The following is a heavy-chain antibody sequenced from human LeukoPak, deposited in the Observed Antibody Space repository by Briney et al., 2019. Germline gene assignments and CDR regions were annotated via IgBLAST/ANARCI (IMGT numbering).Heavy chain of an antibody. Sequence: GGSLRLSCVASGFTFDNYWVHWVRQAPGKGLVWVSRISRDGRTTNYADSVKGRFTISRDNAKNTLYLQMNILRAEDTGVYYCVRDGVGAPPFDYWGEGILVTVSS. CDR3: VRDGVGAPPFDY. CDR2: ISRDGRTT. J-gene: IGHJ4*02. D-gene: IGHD1-26*01. V-gene: IGHV3-74*01. CDR1: GFTFDNYW.